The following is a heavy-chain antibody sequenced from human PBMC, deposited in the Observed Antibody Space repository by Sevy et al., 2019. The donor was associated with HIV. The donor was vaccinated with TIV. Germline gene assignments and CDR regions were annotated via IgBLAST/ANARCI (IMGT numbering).Heavy chain of an antibody. V-gene: IGHV3-7*01. CDR3: ATLIEGYSYGRLVPYYYYYGMDV. CDR2: IKQDGSEK. J-gene: IGHJ6*02. D-gene: IGHD5-18*01. CDR1: GFTFSSYW. Sequence: GSLRLSCAASGFTFSSYWMSWVRQAPGKGLEWVANIKQDGSEKYYVDSVKGRFTISRDNAKNSLYLQMNSLRAEDTAGYYCATLIEGYSYGRLVPYYYYYGMDVWGQGTTVTVSS.